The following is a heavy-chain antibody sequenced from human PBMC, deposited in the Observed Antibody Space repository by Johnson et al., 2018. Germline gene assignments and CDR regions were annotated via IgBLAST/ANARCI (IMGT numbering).Heavy chain of an antibody. CDR2: IIPIFGTA. Sequence: QVQLVQSGAEVKKPGASVKVSCKASGYTFTSYAISWVRQAPGQGLEWMGGIIPIFGTANYAQKFQGRVTITANESTSTAYMEMSSLRSEGTAVDYCARDGDTAMGTNDAFDIWGQGTMVTVSS. CDR3: ARDGDTAMGTNDAFDI. V-gene: IGHV1-69*13. CDR1: GYTFTSYA. J-gene: IGHJ3*02. D-gene: IGHD5-18*01.